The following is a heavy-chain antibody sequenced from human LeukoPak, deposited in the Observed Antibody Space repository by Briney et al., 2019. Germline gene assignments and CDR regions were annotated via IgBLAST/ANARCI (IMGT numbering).Heavy chain of an antibody. V-gene: IGHV4-39*07. J-gene: IGHJ4*02. D-gene: IGHD6-6*01. CDR3: ARDHEVSSSSFDY. CDR2: IYYSGNT. Sequence: PSETLSLTCAVSRGSVNSNSYYWGWIRQPPGKGLEWIGTIYYSGNTYYNPSLESRVTISVDTSKNQFSLKLTSVTAADTAVYYCARDHEVSSSSFDYWGQGTLVTVSS. CDR1: RGSVNSNSYY.